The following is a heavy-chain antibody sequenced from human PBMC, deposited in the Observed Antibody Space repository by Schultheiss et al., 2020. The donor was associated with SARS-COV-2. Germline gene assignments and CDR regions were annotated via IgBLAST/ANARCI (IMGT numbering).Heavy chain of an antibody. Sequence: GGSLRLSCAASGFTFSDYYMSWIRQAPGKGLEWVGRIKSKTDGGTTDYAAPVKGRFTISRDNAKNSLYLQMNSLRAEDTALYYCAKSRGYFDYWGQGTLVTVSS. D-gene: IGHD3-10*01. V-gene: IGHV3-15*05. CDR2: IKSKTDGGTT. J-gene: IGHJ4*02. CDR3: AKSRGYFDY. CDR1: GFTFSDYY.